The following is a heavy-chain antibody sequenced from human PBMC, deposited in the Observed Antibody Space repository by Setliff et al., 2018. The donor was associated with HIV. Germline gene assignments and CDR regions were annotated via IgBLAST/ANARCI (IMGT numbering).Heavy chain of an antibody. CDR2: IYYSGST. CDR3: ARGAELLWFGELHNIPYFNY. D-gene: IGHD3-10*01. V-gene: IGHV4-59*01. J-gene: IGHJ4*02. Sequence: SETLSLTCTVSGGSISSYYWSWIRQPPGKGLEWIGYIYYSGSTNYNPSLKSRVTISVDTSKNQFSLKLSSVTAADTAVYYCARGAELLWFGELHNIPYFNYWGQGTLVTVSS. CDR1: GGSISSYY.